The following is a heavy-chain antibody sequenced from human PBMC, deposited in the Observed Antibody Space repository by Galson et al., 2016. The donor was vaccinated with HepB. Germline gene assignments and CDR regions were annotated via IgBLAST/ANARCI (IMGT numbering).Heavy chain of an antibody. V-gene: IGHV3-23*01. CDR3: AKEFVATGGVVGDY. Sequence: SLRLSCAPSGFTFSTYAMSWVRQAPGKGLEWVSAISNSGSTTYYADSVKGRFTISRDNSKNTLYLQMNSLRVEDTALYYCAKEFVATGGVVGDYWGQGTLVTVSS. CDR1: GFTFSTYA. J-gene: IGHJ4*02. D-gene: IGHD2-8*02. CDR2: ISNSGSTT.